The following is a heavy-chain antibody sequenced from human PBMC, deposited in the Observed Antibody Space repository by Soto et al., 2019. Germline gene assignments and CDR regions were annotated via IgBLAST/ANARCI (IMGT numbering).Heavy chain of an antibody. D-gene: IGHD4-4*01. Sequence: GGSLRLSCAASGFTFSSYGMHWVRQAPGKGLEWVAVISSDGTSRFYADSVKGRFTISRDNSKNTLYLQMNSLRAEDTAMYYCAKVRVKDYYYYAMDVWGQGTTVTVS. J-gene: IGHJ6*02. CDR3: AKVRVKDYYYYAMDV. CDR1: GFTFSSYG. V-gene: IGHV3-30*18. CDR2: ISSDGTSR.